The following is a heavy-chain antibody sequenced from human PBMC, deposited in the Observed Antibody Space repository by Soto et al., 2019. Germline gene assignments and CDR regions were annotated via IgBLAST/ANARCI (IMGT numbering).Heavy chain of an antibody. J-gene: IGHJ6*02. Sequence: ASVKVSCKASGYTFTSYYMHWVRQAPGQGLEWMGIINPSGGSTSYAQKFQGRVTMTRDTSTSTVYMELSSLRSEDTAVYYCARDLGYDILTGYSESYYYYYGMDVWG. CDR1: GYTFTSYY. CDR2: INPSGGST. D-gene: IGHD3-9*01. CDR3: ARDLGYDILTGYSESYYYYYGMDV. V-gene: IGHV1-46*01.